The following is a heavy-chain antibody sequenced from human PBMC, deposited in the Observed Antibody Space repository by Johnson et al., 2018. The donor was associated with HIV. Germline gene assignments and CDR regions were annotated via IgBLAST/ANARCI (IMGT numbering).Heavy chain of an antibody. V-gene: IGHV3-30*03. Sequence: QVQVVESGGGEVQPGRSLRLSCAASGFTFSGYGMHWVRQAPGKGLEWVAVISYDGSNKYYAESVKGRFPISRDTSKNKLYLQMNSLRAEDTAVYYCARATGSWMDAFDIWGQGTMVTVSS. J-gene: IGHJ3*02. CDR1: GFTFSGYG. D-gene: IGHD2-2*03. CDR3: ARATGSWMDAFDI. CDR2: ISYDGSNK.